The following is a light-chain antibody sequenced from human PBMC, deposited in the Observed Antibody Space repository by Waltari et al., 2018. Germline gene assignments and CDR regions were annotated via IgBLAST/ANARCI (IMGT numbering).Light chain of an antibody. CDR3: MQATYWPWT. CDR1: QSLVSSDGNTY. CDR2: TVS. V-gene: IGKV2-30*01. J-gene: IGKJ1*01. Sequence: DAVMTPSPLSLPVTLGQPASISCRSSQSLVSSDGNTYLSWFQQRPGQSPRRLIYTVSNRDSGVPDRFSGSGSGTDFTLKISRVEAEDVGVYYCMQATYWPWTFGQGTKVEIK.